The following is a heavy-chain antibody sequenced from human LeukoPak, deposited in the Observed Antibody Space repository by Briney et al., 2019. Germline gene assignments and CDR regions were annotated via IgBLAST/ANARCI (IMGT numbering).Heavy chain of an antibody. J-gene: IGHJ6*02. CDR3: ARGKRSVYIMITFGGLTGLDV. CDR2: IHHSGST. Sequence: SETLSLTCTVSGDSVSSRNYFWGWVRQPPGKGLEWIGEIHHSGSTNYNPSLKSRVTISVDKSKNQFSLKLSSVTAADTAVYYCARGKRSVYIMITFGGLTGLDVWGQGTTVTVSS. D-gene: IGHD3-16*01. V-gene: IGHV4-39*07. CDR1: GDSVSSRNYF.